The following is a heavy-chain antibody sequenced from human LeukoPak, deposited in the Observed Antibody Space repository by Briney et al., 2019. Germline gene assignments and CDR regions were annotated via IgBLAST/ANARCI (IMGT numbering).Heavy chain of an antibody. V-gene: IGHV3-9*01. CDR3: AKDTTSGSYLYFDY. Sequence: SGRSLRLSCAASGFTFDDYAMHWVRQAPGKGLEWVSGISWNSGIIGYGDSVKGRFTTSRDNAKNSLYLQMDSLRAEDTALYFCAKDTTSGSYLYFDYWGQGALVTVSS. J-gene: IGHJ4*02. D-gene: IGHD1-26*01. CDR1: GFTFDDYA. CDR2: ISWNSGII.